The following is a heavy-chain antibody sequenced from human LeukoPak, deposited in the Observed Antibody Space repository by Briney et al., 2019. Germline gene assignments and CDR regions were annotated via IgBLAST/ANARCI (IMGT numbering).Heavy chain of an antibody. CDR1: GGSISSSNW. CDR3: ARVSSGATTVDY. J-gene: IGHJ4*02. Sequence: SETLSLTCAVSGGSISSSNWWSWVRQPPGKGLEWIGEIYHSGSTNHNPFLKSRVTISVDKSKNQFSLKLSSVTAADTAVYYCARVSSGATTVDYWGQGTLVTVSS. D-gene: IGHD1-26*01. V-gene: IGHV4-4*02. CDR2: IYHSGST.